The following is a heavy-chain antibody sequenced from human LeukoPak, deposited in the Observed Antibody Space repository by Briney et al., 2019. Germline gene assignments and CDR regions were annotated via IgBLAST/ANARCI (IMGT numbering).Heavy chain of an antibody. Sequence: ASVTLSCKVSGYTLTELSMHWVRQAPGKGLEWMGGFDPEDGETIYAQKFQGRVTMTEDTSTDTAYMELSSLRSEDTAVYYCATGRITIFGVVSYYMDVWGKGTTVTVSS. CDR2: FDPEDGET. CDR1: GYTLTELS. CDR3: ATGRITIFGVVSYYMDV. J-gene: IGHJ6*03. V-gene: IGHV1-24*01. D-gene: IGHD3-3*01.